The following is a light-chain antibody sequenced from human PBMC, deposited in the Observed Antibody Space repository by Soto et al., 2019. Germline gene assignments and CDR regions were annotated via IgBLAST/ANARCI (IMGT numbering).Light chain of an antibody. J-gene: IGKJ2*01. V-gene: IGKV3-20*01. CDR2: GAS. CDR3: QQYGSSLYT. CDR1: QSVSSSY. Sequence: EIVLTQSPGTLSLPPGERATLSCRASQSVSSSYLAWYQQKPGQAPRLLIYGASSRATGIPDRFSGSESGTDFTLTISRQEPEDFAVYYCQQYGSSLYTFGQGTKLEIK.